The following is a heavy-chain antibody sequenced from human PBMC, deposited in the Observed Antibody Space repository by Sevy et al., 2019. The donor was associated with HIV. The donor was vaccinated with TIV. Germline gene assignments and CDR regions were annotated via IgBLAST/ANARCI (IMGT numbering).Heavy chain of an antibody. CDR1: GFSFDSYG. V-gene: IGHV3-23*01. D-gene: IGHD3-22*01. CDR2: ISGSGTRT. CDR3: AKGGGGHYDPDEIGYYFYYYNMDV. Sequence: GGSLRLSCAVSGFSFDSYGMTWVRQAPGKGLEWVSGISGSGTRTYYAYSVKGRFIISRDNSKNTLYLQMNSLRSEDTANYYWAKGGGGHYDPDEIGYYFYYYNMDVWGKGTTVTVSS. J-gene: IGHJ6*03.